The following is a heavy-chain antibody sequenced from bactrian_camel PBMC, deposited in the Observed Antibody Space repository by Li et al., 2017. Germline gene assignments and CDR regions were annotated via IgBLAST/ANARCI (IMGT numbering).Heavy chain of an antibody. J-gene: IGHJ4*01. CDR3: ALKGPPAYYSAGYFY. CDR2: INTAGTT. D-gene: IGHD2*01. Sequence: VQLVESGGGLVQPGGSLRLSCAASGFTFSAYDMTWVRQAPGKGLGWVSVINTAGTTSYADSVKGRFTISRDNALNTVYLQMNSLKPEDTARYYCALKGPPAYYSAGYFYWGRGTQVTVS. V-gene: IGHV3S10*01. CDR1: GFTFSAYD.